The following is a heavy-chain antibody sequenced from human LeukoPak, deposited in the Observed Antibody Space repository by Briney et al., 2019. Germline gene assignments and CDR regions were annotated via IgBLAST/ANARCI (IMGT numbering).Heavy chain of an antibody. CDR3: AKEGSLGVGAKLDY. J-gene: IGHJ4*02. CDR2: ITNGGVTT. V-gene: IGHV3-23*01. CDR1: GFPFGSYA. Sequence: GGSLRLSCAASGFPFGSYAMSWVRQTPGKSLEWVSIITNGGVTTYYADSVKGRFSISRDNSKDTLFLQMNSLRAEDTAIYYCAKEGSLGVGAKLDYWGQGTLVTVSS. D-gene: IGHD1-26*01.